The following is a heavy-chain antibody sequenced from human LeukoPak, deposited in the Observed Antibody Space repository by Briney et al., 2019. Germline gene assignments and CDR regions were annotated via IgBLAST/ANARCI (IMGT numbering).Heavy chain of an antibody. CDR2: INHSGST. Sequence: SETLSLTCAVYGGSFSGYYWSWIRQPPGKGLEWIGEINHSGSTNYNPSLKSRVTISVDTSKNQFSLKLSSVTAADTAVYYCARTRELRYFDWLPDYWGQGTLVTVSS. CDR3: ARTRELRYFDWLPDY. V-gene: IGHV4-34*01. CDR1: GGSFSGYY. D-gene: IGHD3-9*01. J-gene: IGHJ4*02.